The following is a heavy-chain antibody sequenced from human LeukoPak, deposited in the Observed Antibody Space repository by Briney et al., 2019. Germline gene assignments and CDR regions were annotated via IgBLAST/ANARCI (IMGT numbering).Heavy chain of an antibody. CDR2: ISYDGSNK. V-gene: IGHV3-30*18. CDR1: GFTFSSYG. D-gene: IGHD6-13*01. J-gene: IGHJ4*02. CDR3: AKEGGVSPYFDY. Sequence: GGSLRLSCAASGFTFSSYGMHWVRQAPGKGLEWVAVISYDGSNKYYADSVKGRFTVSRDNSKNTLYLQMNSLRAEDTAVYYCAKEGGVSPYFDYWGQGTMDTVSS.